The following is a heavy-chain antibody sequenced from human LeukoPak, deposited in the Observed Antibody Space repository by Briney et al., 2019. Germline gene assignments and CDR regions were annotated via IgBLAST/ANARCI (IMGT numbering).Heavy chain of an antibody. CDR1: GYTFSTYG. V-gene: IGHV1-18*01. CDR2: ISANSVRL. Sequence: ASVKVSCKASGYTFSTYGLSWVRQAPGQGLEWMGWISANSVRLSYAQRLHDRVTMTSDTSTSTGYMDLRNLRSDDTAVYYCARGVYMDVWGTGTTVTVSS. J-gene: IGHJ6*03. CDR3: ARGVYMDV.